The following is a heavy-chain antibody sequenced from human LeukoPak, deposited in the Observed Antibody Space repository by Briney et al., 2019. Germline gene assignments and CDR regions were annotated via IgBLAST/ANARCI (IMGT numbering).Heavy chain of an antibody. CDR1: GFTFSSYA. CDR2: ISGSGGTI. V-gene: IGHV3-23*01. Sequence: GGSLKLSCAASGFTFSSYAMSWVRQAPGKGLEWVSAISGSGGTIYYADSVKGRSTISRDNAKNSLYLQMNSLRAEDTAVYYCARDGYSYGYRYYYYGMDVWGQGTTVTVSS. CDR3: ARDGYSYGYRYYYYGMDV. J-gene: IGHJ6*02. D-gene: IGHD5-18*01.